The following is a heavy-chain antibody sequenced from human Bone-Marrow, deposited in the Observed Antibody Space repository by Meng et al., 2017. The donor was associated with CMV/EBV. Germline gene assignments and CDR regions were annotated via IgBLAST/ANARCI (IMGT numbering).Heavy chain of an antibody. J-gene: IGHJ5*02. D-gene: IGHD2-21*02. Sequence: SCAASGFTFSSSAIVWVRQAPGQGLEWMGRIIPILDITNYAQKFQGRVTITADKSTNTAYMEMSSLRSDDTAVYYCARDQKGGLTLQWFDPWGQGTLVTVPQ. V-gene: IGHV1-69*04. CDR2: IIPILDIT. CDR1: GFTFSSSA. CDR3: ARDQKGGLTLQWFDP.